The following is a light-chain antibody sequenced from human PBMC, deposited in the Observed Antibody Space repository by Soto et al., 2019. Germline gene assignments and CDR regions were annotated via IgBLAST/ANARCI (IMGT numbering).Light chain of an antibody. V-gene: IGKV3-20*01. CDR2: DAS. CDR1: QSVSSSY. CDR3: QHYGTSAL. J-gene: IGKJ3*01. Sequence: EIVLTQSPGTLSLSPGERATLSCRASQSVSSSYLAWYQEKPGQAPRLLIYDASRATAIPARFSASGSGSTLTLTITRLEPEDFAVYYWQHYGTSALFGPGTKVEI.